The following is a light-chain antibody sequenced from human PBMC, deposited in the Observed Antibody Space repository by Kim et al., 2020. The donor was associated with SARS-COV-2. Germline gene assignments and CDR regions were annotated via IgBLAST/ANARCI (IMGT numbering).Light chain of an antibody. CDR1: KLGDKY. V-gene: IGLV3-1*01. CDR3: QAWDSSTDVV. Sequence: VSPGQTASITCSGDKLGDKYACWYQQKPGQSPVLVIYQDSRRPSGIPERFSGSNSGNTATLTISGTQAMDEADYYCQAWDSSTDVVFGGGTQLTVL. J-gene: IGLJ2*01. CDR2: QDS.